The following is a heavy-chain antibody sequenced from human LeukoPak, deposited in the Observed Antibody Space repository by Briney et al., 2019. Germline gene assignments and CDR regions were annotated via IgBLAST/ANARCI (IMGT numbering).Heavy chain of an antibody. J-gene: IGHJ3*02. CDR3: AKGGYTYGARDAFDI. Sequence: PGGSLRLSCAASGFTFSSYGMHWVRQAPGKGLEWVAFIRYDGSNKYYADSVKGRFTISRDNSKNTLYLQMNSLRAEDTAVYYCAKGGYTYGARDAFDIWGQGTMVTVSS. CDR2: IRYDGSNK. CDR1: GFTFSSYG. D-gene: IGHD5-18*01. V-gene: IGHV3-30*02.